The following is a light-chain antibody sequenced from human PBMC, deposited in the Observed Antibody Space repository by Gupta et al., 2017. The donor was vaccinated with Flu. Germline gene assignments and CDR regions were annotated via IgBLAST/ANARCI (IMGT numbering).Light chain of an antibody. J-gene: IGLJ3*02. CDR3: GTWDNNLRGV. Sequence: KVTIYCSGSNANIGNNVVSWYQQLPGTAHKLLIYDNNKRPSGIPDRFSGYKSGTSATLGITGLQTGDEADYYCGTWDNNLRGVFGGGTKLTVL. CDR1: NANIGNNV. CDR2: DNN. V-gene: IGLV1-51*01.